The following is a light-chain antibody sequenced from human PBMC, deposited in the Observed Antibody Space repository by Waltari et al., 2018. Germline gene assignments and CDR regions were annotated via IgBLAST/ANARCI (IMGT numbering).Light chain of an antibody. CDR2: DAS. CDR3: QHGNTFPLT. CDR1: QEISRW. Sequence: DIQMTQSPSSVSASVGDRVIITCRASQEISRWLAWYQQTPGKAPKFLIYDASTLQSGVPSRFSGTGSGTEFTLTISSLQPEDFATYYCQHGNTFPLTFGGGTKVEIK. V-gene: IGKV1-12*01. J-gene: IGKJ4*01.